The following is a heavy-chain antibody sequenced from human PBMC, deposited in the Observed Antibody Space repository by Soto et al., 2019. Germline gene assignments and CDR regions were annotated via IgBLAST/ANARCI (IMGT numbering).Heavy chain of an antibody. V-gene: IGHV4-59*12. Sequence: SETLSLTCTVSGGSISSYYWSWIRQPPGKGLEWIGYIYYSGSTNYNPSLKSRFTISRDNAKNSLYLQMNSLRAEDTAVYYCARAATMVRGVIHGFDYWGQGTLVTVSS. J-gene: IGHJ4*02. CDR3: ARAATMVRGVIHGFDY. CDR1: GGSISSYY. CDR2: IYYSGST. D-gene: IGHD3-10*01.